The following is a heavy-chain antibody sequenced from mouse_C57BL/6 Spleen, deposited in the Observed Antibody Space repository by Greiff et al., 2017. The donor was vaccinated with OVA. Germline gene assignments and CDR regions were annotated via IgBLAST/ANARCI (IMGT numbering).Heavy chain of an antibody. CDR3: ARRGDGSSYDWFAY. D-gene: IGHD1-1*01. Sequence: QVQLQQPGAELVMPGASVKLSCKASGYTFTSYWMHWVKQRPGQGLEWIGEIDPSDSYTNYNQKFKGKSTLTVDKSSSTAYMQLSSLTSEDSAVYYCARRGDGSSYDWFAYWGQGTLVTVSA. J-gene: IGHJ3*01. CDR2: IDPSDSYT. CDR1: GYTFTSYW. V-gene: IGHV1-69*01.